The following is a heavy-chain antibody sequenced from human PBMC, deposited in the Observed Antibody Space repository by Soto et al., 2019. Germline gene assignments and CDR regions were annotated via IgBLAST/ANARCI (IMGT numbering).Heavy chain of an antibody. CDR2: ISSTTNYI. Sequence: GGSLRLSCAASGFTFTRYSMNWVRQAPGKGLECVSSISSTTNYIYYGDSMNGRFTISRDNAKNSLYLEMNSLRAEDTAVYYCARESEDLTSNFDYWGQGTLVTVSS. CDR1: GFTFTRYS. V-gene: IGHV3-21*06. CDR3: ARESEDLTSNFDY. J-gene: IGHJ4*02.